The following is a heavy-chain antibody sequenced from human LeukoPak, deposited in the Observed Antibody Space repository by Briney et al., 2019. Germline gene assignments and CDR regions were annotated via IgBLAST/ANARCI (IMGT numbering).Heavy chain of an antibody. V-gene: IGHV1-2*02. D-gene: IGHD2-15*01. Sequence: ASVKVSCKASGYTFTGYYMHWVRQAPGQGLEWMGWINPNSGGTNYARKFQGRVTMTRDTSISTAYMELSRLRSDDTAVYYCARGLVVVAATGWLDPWGQGTLSPSPQ. J-gene: IGHJ5*02. CDR3: ARGLVVVAATGWLDP. CDR2: INPNSGGT. CDR1: GYTFTGYY.